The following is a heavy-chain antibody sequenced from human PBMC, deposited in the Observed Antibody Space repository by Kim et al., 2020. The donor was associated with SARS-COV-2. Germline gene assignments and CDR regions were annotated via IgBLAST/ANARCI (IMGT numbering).Heavy chain of an antibody. Sequence: GGSLRLSCAASGFTFSDYYMSWIRQAPGKGLEWVSYISSSGSTIYYADSVKGRFTISRDNAKNSLYLQMNSLRAEDTAVYYCARVHYDILTGQHFDYWGQETLVTVSS. V-gene: IGHV3-11*04. CDR2: ISSSGSTI. CDR3: ARVHYDILTGQHFDY. J-gene: IGHJ4*02. D-gene: IGHD3-9*01. CDR1: GFTFSDYY.